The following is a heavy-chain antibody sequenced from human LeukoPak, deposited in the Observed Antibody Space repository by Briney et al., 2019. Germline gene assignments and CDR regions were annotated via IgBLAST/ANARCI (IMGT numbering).Heavy chain of an antibody. CDR1: VLTLNSYA. CDR3: AKDPLMKQGSDI. CDR2: ISGSGGST. Sequence: GGSQTLLCAPSVLTLNSYAMRWVRRARGRGRECVSTISGSGGSTYDADSVTSRFAISRDNSKNTLYLQMNSPRDEDTAVYYCAKDPLMKQGSDIWGQGTMVTVSS. V-gene: IGHV3-23*01. D-gene: IGHD3-16*01. J-gene: IGHJ3*02.